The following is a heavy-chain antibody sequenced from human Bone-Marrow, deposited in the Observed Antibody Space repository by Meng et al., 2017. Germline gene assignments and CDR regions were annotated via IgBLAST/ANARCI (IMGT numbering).Heavy chain of an antibody. D-gene: IGHD1-26*01. CDR2: IYPGDSDT. CDR3: ARSQYSGSYLRCYYYYGMDV. J-gene: IGHJ6*02. CDR1: GYSFTSYW. V-gene: IGHV5-51*01. Sequence: GASLKFSCKGSGYSFTSYWIGWVRQMPGKGLEWMGIIYPGDSDTRYSPSFQGQVTISADKSISTAYLQWSSLKASDTAMYYCARSQYSGSYLRCYYYYGMDVWGQGTTVTVSS.